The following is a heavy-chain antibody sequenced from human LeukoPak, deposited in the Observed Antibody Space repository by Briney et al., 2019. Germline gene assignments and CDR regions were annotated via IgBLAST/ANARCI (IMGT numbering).Heavy chain of an antibody. Sequence: GGSLRLSCAASGFTFSSYWMHWVRQAPGKGPVWVSRINSDGSSTTYADSVKGRFTISRDNSKNTLYLQMSSLRAEDTAVYYCAKRGDRDCSGGSCYGWVRYYFDYWGQGTLVTVSS. J-gene: IGHJ4*02. CDR2: INSDGSST. V-gene: IGHV3-74*03. CDR1: GFTFSSYW. D-gene: IGHD2-15*01. CDR3: AKRGDRDCSGGSCYGWVRYYFDY.